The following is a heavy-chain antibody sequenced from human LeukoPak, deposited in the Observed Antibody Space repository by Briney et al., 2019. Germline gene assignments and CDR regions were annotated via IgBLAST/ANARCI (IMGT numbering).Heavy chain of an antibody. D-gene: IGHD3-22*01. CDR3: ATGPHYYDSSGYYY. CDR1: GYTLTELS. V-gene: IGHV1-24*01. Sequence: ASVKVSCKGSGYTLTELSMHWVRQAPGKGLEWMGGFDPEDGETIYAQKFQGRVTMTEDTSTDTAYMELSSLRSEDTAVYYCATGPHYYDSSGYYYWGQGTLVTVSS. J-gene: IGHJ4*02. CDR2: FDPEDGET.